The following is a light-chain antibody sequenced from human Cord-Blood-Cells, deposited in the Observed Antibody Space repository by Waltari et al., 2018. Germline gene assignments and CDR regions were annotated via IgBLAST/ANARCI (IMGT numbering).Light chain of an antibody. Sequence: EIVLTQSPATRSLSPVERATLSCRASQSVSSYLAWYQPKHGQAPRLLIYDASNRATGIPARFSGSGSGTDFTLTISSLEPEDFAVYYCQQRSNWLTFGGGTKVEIK. CDR2: DAS. CDR3: QQRSNWLT. CDR1: QSVSSY. V-gene: IGKV3-11*01. J-gene: IGKJ4*01.